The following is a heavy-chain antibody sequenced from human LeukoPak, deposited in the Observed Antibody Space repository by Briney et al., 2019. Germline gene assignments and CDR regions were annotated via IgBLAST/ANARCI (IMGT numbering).Heavy chain of an antibody. CDR1: GYTFTGYY. CDR3: TRTVLDCKKGVCYDY. CDR2: ISPYNGNA. V-gene: IGHV1-18*04. Sequence: ASVKVSCKASGYTFTGYYMHWVRQAPGQGLEWMGWISPYNGNAINAQRFQGRVTVTTDTTTSTAYMEPRSLRSDDTAVYYCTRTVLDCKKGVCYDYWGQGTLVTVSS. J-gene: IGHJ4*02. D-gene: IGHD2-8*01.